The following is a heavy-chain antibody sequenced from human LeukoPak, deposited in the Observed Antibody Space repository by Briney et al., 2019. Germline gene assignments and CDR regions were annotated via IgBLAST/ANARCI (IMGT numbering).Heavy chain of an antibody. Sequence: GGSLRLSCAASGFTFSSYGMHWVRQAPGKGLEWVAVISYDGSNKYYADSVKGRFTISRDNSKNTLYLQMNSLRAEDTAVYYCAKDQGPYYYGSGSYYYYYGMDVWGQGTTVTVSS. D-gene: IGHD3-10*01. CDR1: GFTFSSYG. CDR3: AKDQGPYYYGSGSYYYYYGMDV. V-gene: IGHV3-30*18. J-gene: IGHJ6*02. CDR2: ISYDGSNK.